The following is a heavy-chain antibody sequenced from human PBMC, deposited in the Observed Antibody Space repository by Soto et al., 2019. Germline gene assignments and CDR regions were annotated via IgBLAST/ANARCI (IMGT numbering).Heavy chain of an antibody. V-gene: IGHV4-59*08. CDR1: GGSISSYY. CDR2: IYYSGST. Sequence: SETLSLSCTVSGGSISSYYWSWIRQPPGKGLEWIGYIYYSGSTNYNPSLKSRVTISVDTSKNQFSLKLSSVTAADTAVYYCARHQKPLLWFGEFADKPSNYYYYMDVWGKRTTVTGSS. J-gene: IGHJ6*03. CDR3: ARHQKPLLWFGEFADKPSNYYYYMDV. D-gene: IGHD3-10*01.